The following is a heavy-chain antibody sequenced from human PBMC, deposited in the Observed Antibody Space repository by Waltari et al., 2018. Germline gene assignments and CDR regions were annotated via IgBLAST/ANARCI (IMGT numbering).Heavy chain of an antibody. CDR3: AKDRILVVTPSAFDI. Sequence: KGLEWVSAISGSGGSTYYADSVKGRFTISRDNSKNTLYLQMNSLRAEDTAVYYCAKDRILVVTPSAFDIWGQGTMVTVSS. D-gene: IGHD2-15*01. J-gene: IGHJ3*02. V-gene: IGHV3-23*01. CDR2: ISGSGGST.